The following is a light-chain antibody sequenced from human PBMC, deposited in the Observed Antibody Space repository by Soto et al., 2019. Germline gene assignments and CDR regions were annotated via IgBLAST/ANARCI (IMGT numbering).Light chain of an antibody. CDR1: SSDVGGYNY. V-gene: IGLV2-11*01. CDR3: CSYAGSYGYV. J-gene: IGLJ1*01. CDR2: DVS. Sequence: QSVLTQPRSVSGSPGQSVTISCTGTSSDVGGYNYVSWYQQHPGKAPKLMIYDVSKRPSGVPDRFSGSKSGNTASLTISGLQAEDEADYYYCSYAGSYGYVFGTGTKVTVL.